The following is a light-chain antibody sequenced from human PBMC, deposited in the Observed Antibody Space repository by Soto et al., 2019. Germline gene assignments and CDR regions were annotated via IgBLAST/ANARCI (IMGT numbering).Light chain of an antibody. V-gene: IGLV2-14*03. Sequence: QSVLTQPASVSGSPGQSITISCTGTSSDVGGYNYVSWYQHHPGKAPKLMIYDVTNRPSGVSNRFSGSKSGNTASLTISGLQAEDEADYYCSSYTSSSTLDNVVFGGGTKLTVL. CDR1: SSDVGGYNY. J-gene: IGLJ2*01. CDR3: SSYTSSSTLDNVV. CDR2: DVT.